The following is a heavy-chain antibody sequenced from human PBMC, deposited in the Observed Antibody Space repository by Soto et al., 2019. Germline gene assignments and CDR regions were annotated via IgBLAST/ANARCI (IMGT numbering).Heavy chain of an antibody. V-gene: IGHV3-15*01. CDR1: AFTLSNAW. CDR2: IRPKTDGETT. D-gene: IGHD3-22*01. CDR3: TTSPWGPFYYDSSGYPHVDY. J-gene: IGHJ4*02. Sequence: GSLRLSCIPSAFTLSNAWMSSVRQAPGKGQERAGHIRPKTDGETTDYAAHVKARSAISRDDSKNTLYLQMSSLKTEDTAVYYCTTSPWGPFYYDSSGYPHVDYWGQGTLVTVSS.